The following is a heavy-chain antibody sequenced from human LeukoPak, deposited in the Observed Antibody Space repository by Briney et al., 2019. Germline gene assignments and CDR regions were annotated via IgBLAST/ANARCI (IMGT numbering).Heavy chain of an antibody. Sequence: PSETLSLTCTVSGGSISNYYWNWIRQPPGKGLEWIGYISYSGSTNYFPSLKSRVTMSLDTSKNQLSLTLSSMTAADTAVYYCASASQWLVWGDWGQGTLVTVSS. V-gene: IGHV4-59*12. CDR3: ASASQWLVWGD. CDR2: ISYSGST. J-gene: IGHJ1*01. D-gene: IGHD6-19*01. CDR1: GGSISNYY.